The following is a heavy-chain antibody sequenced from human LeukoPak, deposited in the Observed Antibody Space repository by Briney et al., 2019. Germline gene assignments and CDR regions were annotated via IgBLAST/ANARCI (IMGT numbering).Heavy chain of an antibody. CDR1: DDSISNYY. V-gene: IGHV4-4*07. D-gene: IGHD1-20*01. CDR3: ARDSGITATTAFAFDV. J-gene: IGHJ3*01. CDR2: SSVSGST. Sequence: SETLSLTCTVSDDSISNYYWNWIRQPAGKGLEWIGRSSVSGSTNYNPSLKSRVTMSVDTSKKQFSLKLSSVTAADTAVYFCARDSGITATTAFAFDVWGQGTEVTVSS.